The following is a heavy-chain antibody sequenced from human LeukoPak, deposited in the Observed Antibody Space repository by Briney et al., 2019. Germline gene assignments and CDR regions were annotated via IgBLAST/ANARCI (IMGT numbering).Heavy chain of an antibody. V-gene: IGHV4-34*01. CDR2: INHSGST. CDR3: ATVDRGFGY. CDR1: GGSFSGYY. D-gene: IGHD3-10*01. J-gene: IGHJ4*02. Sequence: PPETLSLTCAVYGGSFSGYYWSWIRQPPGKGLEWIGEINHSGSTNYNPSLKSRVTISVDTSKNQFSLKLSSVTAADTAVYYCATVDRGFGYWGQGTLVTVSS.